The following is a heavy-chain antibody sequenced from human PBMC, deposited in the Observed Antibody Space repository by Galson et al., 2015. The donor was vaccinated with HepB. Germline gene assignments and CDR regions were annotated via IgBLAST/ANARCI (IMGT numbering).Heavy chain of an antibody. J-gene: IGHJ4*02. V-gene: IGHV3-15*07. D-gene: IGHD1-26*01. CDR3: TSRRHLVGASNFDN. Sequence: SLRLSCAASGFSFNNAWKNWVRQAPGRGLEWVGGIKNKTDGGTTDYAAPVKGRFTIPRDDSKNTQYLQMYSLETVDTAVYYWTSRRHLVGASNFDNWGQGALVTVSS. CDR2: IKNKTDGGTT. CDR1: GFSFNNAW.